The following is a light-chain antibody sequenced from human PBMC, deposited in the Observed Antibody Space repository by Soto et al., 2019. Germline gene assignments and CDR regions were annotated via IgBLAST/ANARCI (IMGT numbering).Light chain of an antibody. V-gene: IGLV2-23*01. CDR3: CSFEGRTPLVV. J-gene: IGLJ2*01. Sequence: QSALTQPASVSGSPGQSITISCTGTSSNLGSYDLVSWYQQYPGQAPKLLIYEASKRPAGVSDRFFGFKSGSTASLTISGLQADDEAEYYCCSFEGRTPLVVFGGGTKLTVL. CDR2: EAS. CDR1: SSNLGSYDL.